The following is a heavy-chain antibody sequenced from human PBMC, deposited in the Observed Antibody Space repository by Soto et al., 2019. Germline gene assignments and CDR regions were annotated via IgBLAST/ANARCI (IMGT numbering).Heavy chain of an antibody. V-gene: IGHV4-30-2*01. D-gene: IGHD3-16*01. CDR2: IYHGGST. CDR3: ARGPPFH. Sequence: SETLSLTCAVSGGSISSGGYSWSWIRQPPGKGLEWIGYIYHGGSTYYNPSLKSRVTISVDRSKNQFSLKLSSVTAADTAVYYCARGPPFHWGQGTLVTVSS. J-gene: IGHJ4*02. CDR1: GGSISSGGYS.